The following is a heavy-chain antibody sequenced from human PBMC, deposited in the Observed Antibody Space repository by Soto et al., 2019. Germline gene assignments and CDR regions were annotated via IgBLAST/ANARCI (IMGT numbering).Heavy chain of an antibody. Sequence: EVQLLESGGALVQPGGSLRLSCAASGFTFSSYAMYWVRQAPGKGLEWVSTISNSGNTYYADSVEGRFTISRDNSKNTLYLQMNSLRAEDTAVYYCAKTKFRGVVVKVWGQGTTVTVSS. CDR3: AKTKFRGVVVKV. D-gene: IGHD3-10*01. CDR1: GFTFSSYA. CDR2: ISNSGNT. J-gene: IGHJ6*02. V-gene: IGHV3-23*01.